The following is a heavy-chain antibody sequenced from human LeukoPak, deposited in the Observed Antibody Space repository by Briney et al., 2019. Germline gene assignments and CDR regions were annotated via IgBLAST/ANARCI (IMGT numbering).Heavy chain of an antibody. Sequence: SETLSRICTVSGGSITGSHWSWLRQSAGKGLEWIGRIYSSGTTNYNPSLKSRVTMSLDTSKNQFSLRLSSVTAADTAVYYCARGAYSFDYWGQGTLVTVSS. CDR3: ARGAYSFDY. CDR1: GGSITGSH. V-gene: IGHV4-4*07. J-gene: IGHJ4*02. CDR2: IYSSGTT.